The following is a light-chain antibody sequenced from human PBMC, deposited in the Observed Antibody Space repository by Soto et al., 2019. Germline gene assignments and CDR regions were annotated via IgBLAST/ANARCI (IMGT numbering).Light chain of an antibody. Sequence: DIQMTQSPSTLPASVGDRVTMTCRASQSISSWLAWYQQKPGKAPKLLIYKASSLESGVPSRFSGSGSGTEFTLTISSLQPDDFATYYCQQYNSYPYTFGQGTKLEIK. CDR3: QQYNSYPYT. V-gene: IGKV1-5*03. J-gene: IGKJ2*01. CDR2: KAS. CDR1: QSISSW.